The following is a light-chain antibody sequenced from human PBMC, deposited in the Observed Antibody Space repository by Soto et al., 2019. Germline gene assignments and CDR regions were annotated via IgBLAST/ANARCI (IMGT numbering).Light chain of an antibody. V-gene: IGKV1-39*01. CDR2: AAS. CDR1: QSISRY. Sequence: DIQMTQSPSSLSASVGDRVNITCRASQSISRYLNWYQHKPGKAPKLLIYAASPLQSGVPSRFSGSGSGTYFTLTISSLQPEDFAAYYCQQSYSTPYTFGPGNKLEI. J-gene: IGKJ2*01. CDR3: QQSYSTPYT.